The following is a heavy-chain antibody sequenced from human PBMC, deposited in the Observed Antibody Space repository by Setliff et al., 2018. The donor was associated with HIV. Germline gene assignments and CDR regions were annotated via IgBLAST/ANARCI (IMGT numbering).Heavy chain of an antibody. V-gene: IGHV3-48*01. J-gene: IGHJ6*03. CDR2: IGKSGTI. CDR1: GFTFSRAW. D-gene: IGHD2-15*01. Sequence: GGSLRLSCAASGFTFSRAWMSWVRQAPGRGLEWVSFIGKSGTIYYADSVRGRFTISRDDAEKSVYLQMNSLRAEDTAVYYCARAGVVEGYYYYYYMDVWGKGTTVTVSS. CDR3: ARAGVVEGYYYYYYMDV.